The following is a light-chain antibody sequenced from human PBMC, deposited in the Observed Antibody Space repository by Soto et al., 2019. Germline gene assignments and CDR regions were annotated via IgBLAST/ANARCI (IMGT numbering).Light chain of an antibody. CDR3: QQYGNSPIT. V-gene: IGKV3-15*01. CDR2: GAS. Sequence: EIVMTQSPVTLSVSPGGGATLSCRASQSAGTNLAWYQQQPGQPPRLLIYGASIRATGVPGRFSGSGSGTEFTLTISSLQSEDFATYYCQQYGNSPITFGQGTRLEIK. J-gene: IGKJ5*01. CDR1: QSAGTN.